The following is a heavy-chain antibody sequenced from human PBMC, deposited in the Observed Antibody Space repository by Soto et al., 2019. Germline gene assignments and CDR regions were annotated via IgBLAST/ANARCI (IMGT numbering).Heavy chain of an antibody. V-gene: IGHV4-59*08. Sequence: PSETLSLTCTVSGGSISGYYWSWIRQPPGKGLEWIAYIYYSGSTNSNPSLKSRVTISVDTSKNQFSLKLSSVTAADTAMYYCARSVDPWGQGTLVTVSS. CDR2: IYYSGST. CDR1: GGSISGYY. J-gene: IGHJ5*02. CDR3: ARSVDP.